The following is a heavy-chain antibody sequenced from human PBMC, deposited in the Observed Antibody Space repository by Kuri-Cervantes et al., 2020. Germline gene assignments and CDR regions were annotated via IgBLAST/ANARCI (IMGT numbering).Heavy chain of an antibody. CDR1: GFTFSSYA. Sequence: GESLKISCAASGFTFSSYAIHWVRQAPGKGLEWVGRIKSKTDGGTTDYAAPVKGRFTISRDDSKNTLYLQMNSLRAEDTAVYYCASGRVATMDFDYWGQGTLVTVSS. V-gene: IGHV3-15*01. J-gene: IGHJ4*02. CDR3: ASGRVATMDFDY. D-gene: IGHD5-12*01. CDR2: IKSKTDGGTT.